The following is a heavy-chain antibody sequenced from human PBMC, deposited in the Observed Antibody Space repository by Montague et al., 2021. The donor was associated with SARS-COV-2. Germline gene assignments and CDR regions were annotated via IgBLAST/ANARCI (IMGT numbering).Heavy chain of an antibody. V-gene: IGHV2-70*11. D-gene: IGHD1-14*01. J-gene: IGHJ3*02. CDR2: IDWDDDK. Sequence: PAPVKPTQTLTLTCTFSGFSLSTSGMCVSWIRQPPGKALEWLARIDWDDDKYYSTSLKTRLTISKDTSKNQVVLTMTNMDPVDTATYYCARIWLTDHRNAFDIWGQGTMVTVSS. CDR3: ARIWLTDHRNAFDI. CDR1: GFSLSTSGMC.